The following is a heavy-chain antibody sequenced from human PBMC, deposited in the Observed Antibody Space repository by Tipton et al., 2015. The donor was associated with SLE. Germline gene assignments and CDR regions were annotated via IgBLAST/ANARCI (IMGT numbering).Heavy chain of an antibody. Sequence: TLSLTCTVSGGSIRSGNHYWSWIRQPAGKGLEWIGRMFRSGSTNYNPSLKSRVTISIDTSKNQFSLKMTSVTAADTAIYYCVRDPLRDYIQRKDWYFDLWGRGTLVTVSS. V-gene: IGHV4-61*02. J-gene: IGHJ2*01. CDR3: VRDPLRDYIQRKDWYFDL. D-gene: IGHD4-11*01. CDR2: MFRSGST. CDR1: GGSIRSGNHY.